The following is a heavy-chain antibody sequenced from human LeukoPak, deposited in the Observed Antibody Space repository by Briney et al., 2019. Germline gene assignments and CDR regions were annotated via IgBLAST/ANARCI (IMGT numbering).Heavy chain of an antibody. CDR2: IYYSGST. CDR1: GGSISSSSYY. Sequence: PSETLSLTCTVSGGSISSSSYYWGWIRQPPGKGLEWIGSIYYSGSTYYNPSLKSRVTISVDTSKNQFSLKLSSVTAADTAVYYCAKTFYYDSSGYHFDYWGQGTLVTVSS. J-gene: IGHJ4*02. CDR3: AKTFYYDSSGYHFDY. D-gene: IGHD3-22*01. V-gene: IGHV4-39*01.